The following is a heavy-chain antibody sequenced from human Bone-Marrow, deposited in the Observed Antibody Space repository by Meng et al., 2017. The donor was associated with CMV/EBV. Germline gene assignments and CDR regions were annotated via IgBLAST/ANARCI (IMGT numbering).Heavy chain of an antibody. CDR2: IYYSGST. Sequence: SETLSLTCTVSGGSISSSSYYWGWIRQPPGKGLEWIGSIYYSGSTYYNPSLKSRVTISVDTSKNQFSLKLSSVTAADTAVYYCARQAGTVVGATGYLDYWGQGTRVTVYS. J-gene: IGHJ4*02. V-gene: IGHV4-39*01. CDR1: GGSISSSSYY. CDR3: ARQAGTVVGATGYLDY. D-gene: IGHD1-26*01.